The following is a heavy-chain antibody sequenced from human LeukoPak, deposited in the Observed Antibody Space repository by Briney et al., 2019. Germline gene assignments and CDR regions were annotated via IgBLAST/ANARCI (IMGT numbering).Heavy chain of an antibody. J-gene: IGHJ3*02. CDR1: GFTFTSSA. D-gene: IGHD3-9*01. V-gene: IGHV1-58*01. CDR2: IVVGSGNT. Sequence: ASVKVSCKASGFTFTSSAVQWVRQARGQRLEWIGWIVVGSGNTNYAQKLQERVTITRDMSTSTAYMELSSLRSEDTAVYYCAAAYYDILTGYSLFAFDIWGQGTMVTVSS. CDR3: AAAYYDILTGYSLFAFDI.